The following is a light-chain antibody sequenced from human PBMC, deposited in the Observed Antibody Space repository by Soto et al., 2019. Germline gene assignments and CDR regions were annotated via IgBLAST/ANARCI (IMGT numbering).Light chain of an antibody. Sequence: QSALTQPASVSGSPGQSITISCTGISSDVGGYNYVSWYQQHPGKAPKLIIYDVSDRPSGVSNRFSGSKSGNTASLTISGLQAEDEADYYCNSYTSSRVVFGGGTKLTVL. CDR1: SSDVGGYNY. J-gene: IGLJ2*01. V-gene: IGLV2-14*01. CDR3: NSYTSSRVV. CDR2: DVS.